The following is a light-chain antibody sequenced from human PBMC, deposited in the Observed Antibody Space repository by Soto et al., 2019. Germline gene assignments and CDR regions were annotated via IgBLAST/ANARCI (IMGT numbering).Light chain of an antibody. J-gene: IGKJ1*01. CDR1: QTISSW. Sequence: DIQMTQSPSTLSGSVGDRVTITCRASQTISSWLAWYQQKPGKAPKLLIYKASTLKSGVPSRFSGSGSGTDFTLTISSLQPEDFATYYCLQTYTTLTWTFGQGTKVDI. CDR2: KAS. V-gene: IGKV1-5*03. CDR3: LQTYTTLTWT.